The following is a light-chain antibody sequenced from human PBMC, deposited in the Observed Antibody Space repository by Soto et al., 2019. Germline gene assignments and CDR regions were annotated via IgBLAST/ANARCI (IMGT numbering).Light chain of an antibody. Sequence: EIVLTQSPATLSLSPGERATLSCRASQSISSYLAWYQQKPDQAPRLLIYDASNRATGIPARFSGSGSGTDLTLTISSLEHEDFEVYYSQQRSTWPFTFGPGTKGDIK. CDR1: QSISSY. V-gene: IGKV3-11*01. J-gene: IGKJ3*01. CDR3: QQRSTWPFT. CDR2: DAS.